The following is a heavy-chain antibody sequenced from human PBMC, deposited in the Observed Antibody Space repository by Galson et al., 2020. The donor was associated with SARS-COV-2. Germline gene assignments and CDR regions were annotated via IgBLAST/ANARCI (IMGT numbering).Heavy chain of an antibody. CDR1: GGSISSSSYY. D-gene: IGHD2-2*01. J-gene: IGHJ6*03. Sequence: SETLSLTCTVSGGSISSSSYYWGWIRQPPGKGLEWIGSIYYSGSTYYNPSLKSRVTISVDTSKNQFSLKLSSVTAADTAVYYCARVGEGEGYCSSTSCYGLYYYYYIDVWGKGTTVTVSS. CDR2: IYYSGST. CDR3: ARVGEGEGYCSSTSCYGLYYYYYIDV. V-gene: IGHV4-39*07.